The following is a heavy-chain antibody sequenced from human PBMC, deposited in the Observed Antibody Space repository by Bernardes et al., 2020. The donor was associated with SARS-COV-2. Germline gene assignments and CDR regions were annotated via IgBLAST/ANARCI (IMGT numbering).Heavy chain of an antibody. CDR2: ISGSVSTT. CDR3: ARSIGDDYGDYGAFDI. CDR1: GFTFSSYA. V-gene: IGHV3-48*03. Sequence: GGSLTLSCAVSGFTFSSYAMNWVRQAPGKGLEWVSYISGSVSTTYYADSVKGRSTITRDNAKNSLYLQMNSLIADDTAVYYCARSIGDDYGDYGAFDIWGQGTMVTVAS. D-gene: IGHD4-17*01. J-gene: IGHJ3*02.